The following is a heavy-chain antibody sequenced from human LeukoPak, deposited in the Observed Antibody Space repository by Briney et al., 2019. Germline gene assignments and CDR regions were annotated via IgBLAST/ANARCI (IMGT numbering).Heavy chain of an antibody. CDR1: GYTFTSYG. D-gene: IGHD3-16*01. CDR2: ISTYNGNT. V-gene: IGHV1-18*01. CDR3: AGGGTPSNLID. J-gene: IGHJ4*02. Sequence: GASVKVSCKASGYTFTSYGISWVRQAPGQGLEWMGWISTYNGNTNYAQKFQGRVTMTRDTSISTAYMELSRLRSDDTAVYYCAGGGTPSNLIDWGQGTLVTVSS.